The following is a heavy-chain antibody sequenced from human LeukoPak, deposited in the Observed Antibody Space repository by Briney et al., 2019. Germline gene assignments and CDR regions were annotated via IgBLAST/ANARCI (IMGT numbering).Heavy chain of an antibody. J-gene: IGHJ4*02. V-gene: IGHV4-59*01. CDR2: IYYSGST. Sequence: SETLSLTCTVSGGSISSYYWSWIRQPPGKGLEWIGYIYYSGSTNYNPYLKSRVTISVDTSKNQFSLKLSSVTAADTAVYYCARVRRYSSSPREFDYWGQGTLVTVSS. CDR3: ARVRRYSSSPREFDY. D-gene: IGHD6-13*01. CDR1: GGSISSYY.